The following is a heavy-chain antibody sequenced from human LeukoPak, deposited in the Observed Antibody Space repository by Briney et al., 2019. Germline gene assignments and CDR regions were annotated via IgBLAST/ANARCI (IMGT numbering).Heavy chain of an antibody. CDR3: ARDPLRDCSGGSCFFDY. CDR2: INPSGGST. Sequence: ASVKVSCKASGYTFTSYYMRWVRQAPGQGLEWMGIINPSGGSTSYAQKFQGRVTMTRDASTSAVYMELSSLRSEDTAVYYCARDPLRDCSGGSCFFDYWGQGTLVTVSS. CDR1: GYTFTSYY. V-gene: IGHV1-46*01. J-gene: IGHJ4*02. D-gene: IGHD2-15*01.